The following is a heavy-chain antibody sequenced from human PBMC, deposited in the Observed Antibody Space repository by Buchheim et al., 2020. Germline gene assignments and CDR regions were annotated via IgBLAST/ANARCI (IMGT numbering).Heavy chain of an antibody. CDR2: ISSSSSYI. Sequence: EVQLVESGGGLVKPGGSLRLSCAASGFTFSSYSMNWVRQAPGKGLEWVSSISSSSSYIYYADSVKGRFTISRDNAKNSLYLQMNSLRAEDTAVYYCARWAPKVSVDYYGMDVWGQGTT. J-gene: IGHJ6*02. V-gene: IGHV3-21*01. D-gene: IGHD5/OR15-5a*01. CDR1: GFTFSSYS. CDR3: ARWAPKVSVDYYGMDV.